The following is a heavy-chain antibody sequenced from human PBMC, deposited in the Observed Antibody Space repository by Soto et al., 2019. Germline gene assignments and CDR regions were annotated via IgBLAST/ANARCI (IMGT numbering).Heavy chain of an antibody. CDR2: IYYSGST. V-gene: IGHV4-59*01. D-gene: IGHD3-16*01. Sequence: SETLSLTCTVSGGSISSYYWSWIRQPPGKGLEWIGYIYYSGSTNYNPSLKSRVTISVDTSKNQFSQKLSSVTAADTAVYYCAGGGVSYCYYYMDVWGKGTTVTVSS. CDR3: AGGGVSYCYYYMDV. CDR1: GGSISSYY. J-gene: IGHJ6*03.